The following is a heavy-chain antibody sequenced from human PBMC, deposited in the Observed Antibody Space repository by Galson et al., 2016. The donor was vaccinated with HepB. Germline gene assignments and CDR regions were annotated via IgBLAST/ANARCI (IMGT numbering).Heavy chain of an antibody. V-gene: IGHV3-7*03. CDR1: GFTFSNYW. J-gene: IGHJ4*02. Sequence: SLRLSCAASGFTFSNYWMNWVRQAPGKGLEWVGNTKYDGSEKYYVDSVEGRFTISRDDAKNSLYLQMNSLRADDTAVYYCAKGRTAAPGYRAFFDSWGQGTLVTVSS. CDR3: AKGRTAAPGYRAFFDS. CDR2: TKYDGSEK. D-gene: IGHD2-15*01.